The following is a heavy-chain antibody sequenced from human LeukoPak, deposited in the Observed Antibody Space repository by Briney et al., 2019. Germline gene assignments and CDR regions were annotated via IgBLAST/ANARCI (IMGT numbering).Heavy chain of an antibody. CDR2: IIPIFGTA. Sequence: GASVKVSCKXSGGTFSSYAISWVRQAPRQRLEWMGRIIPIFGTANYAQKFQGRVTITTDESTSTAYMELSSLRSEDTAVYYCARGPYDSPLDWGQGTLVTVSS. CDR1: GGTFSSYA. V-gene: IGHV1-69*05. J-gene: IGHJ4*02. D-gene: IGHD3-22*01. CDR3: ARGPYDSPLD.